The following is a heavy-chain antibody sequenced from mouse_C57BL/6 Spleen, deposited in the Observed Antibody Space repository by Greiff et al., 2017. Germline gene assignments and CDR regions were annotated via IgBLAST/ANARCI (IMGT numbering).Heavy chain of an antibody. CDR1: GFTFSSYT. J-gene: IGHJ2*01. V-gene: IGHV5-9*01. CDR3: ARVQLRPFDD. D-gene: IGHD3-2*02. CDR2: ISGGGGNT. Sequence: DVQLVESGGGLVKPGGSLKLSCAASGFTFSSYTMSWVRPTPEQRLEWVATISGGGGNTYYPDSVKGRFTISRDNAKNTLYLRIGSLRSEDTALYYCARVQLRPFDDWGQGTTLTVSS.